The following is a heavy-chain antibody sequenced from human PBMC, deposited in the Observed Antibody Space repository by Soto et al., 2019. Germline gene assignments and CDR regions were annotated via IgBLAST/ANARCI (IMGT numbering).Heavy chain of an antibody. V-gene: IGHV4-59*01. CDR1: GGSISSYY. CDR3: ARDTREYSSSSGEFDY. Sequence: SETLSLTCTVSGGSISSYYWSWIRQPPGKGLEWIGYIYYSGSTNYNPSLKSRVTISVDTSKNRFSLKLSSVTAADTAVYYCARDTREYSSSSGEFDYWGQGTLVTVSS. CDR2: IYYSGST. D-gene: IGHD6-6*01. J-gene: IGHJ4*02.